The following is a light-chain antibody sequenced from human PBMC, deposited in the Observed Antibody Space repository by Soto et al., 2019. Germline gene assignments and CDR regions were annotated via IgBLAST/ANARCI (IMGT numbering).Light chain of an antibody. V-gene: IGLV1-40*01. CDR2: GNS. J-gene: IGLJ1*01. CDR3: QSYDSSLSGPYV. Sequence: QSVLTQPPSASGAPGQRVTISCTGSSSNIGAGYDVHWYQQLPGTAPKLLIYGNSNRPSGVPDRFSGSKSGTSASLAITGLQTEDEADYYCQSYDSSLSGPYVFGTGTKVTVL. CDR1: SSNIGAGYD.